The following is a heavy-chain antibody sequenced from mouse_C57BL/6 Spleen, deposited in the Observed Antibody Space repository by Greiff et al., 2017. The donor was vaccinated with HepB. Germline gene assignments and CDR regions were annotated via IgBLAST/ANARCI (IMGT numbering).Heavy chain of an antibody. CDR2: IRLKSDNYAT. CDR3: TTSARLHRYYYAMDY. V-gene: IGHV6-3*01. D-gene: IGHD2-2*01. Sequence: EVKLMESGGGLVQPGGSMKLSCVASGFTFSNYWMNWVRQSPEKGLEWVAQIRLKSDNYATHYAESVKGRFTISRDDSKSSVYLKMNNLRAEDTGIYYCTTSARLHRYYYAMDYWGQGTSVTVSS. CDR1: GFTFSNYW. J-gene: IGHJ4*01.